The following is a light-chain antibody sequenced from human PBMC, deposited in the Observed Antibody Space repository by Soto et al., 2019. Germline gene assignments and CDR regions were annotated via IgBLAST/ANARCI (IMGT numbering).Light chain of an antibody. J-gene: IGKJ3*01. V-gene: IGKV1-27*01. CDR3: QEYNSAPFT. CDR2: TAS. CDR1: QAISNL. Sequence: DIPMTQSPSSLSTSVGDRVTITCRASQAISNLLAWYQQKPGKVPQLLIYTASTLQPGVPSRFSGSGSGTDFTLTISSLQPEDVATYFCQEYNSAPFTFGPGTRVDI.